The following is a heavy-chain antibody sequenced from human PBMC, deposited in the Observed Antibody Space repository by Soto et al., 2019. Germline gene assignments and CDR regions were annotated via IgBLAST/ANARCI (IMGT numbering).Heavy chain of an antibody. CDR1: GFTFSNSA. D-gene: IGHD2-15*01. CDR3: AADPYHCSGADCYSIDLPGVSYNGMDV. Sequence: SVKVSCKASGFTFSNSAVQWVRQARGQRLEWLGWIAVGSGNTNYAQKFQDRVTMSRDMSTSTAYMDLGSLRSEDTAVYDCAADPYHCSGADCYSIDLPGVSYNGMDVWGQGTSVTVSS. J-gene: IGHJ6*02. V-gene: IGHV1-58*01. CDR2: IAVGSGNT.